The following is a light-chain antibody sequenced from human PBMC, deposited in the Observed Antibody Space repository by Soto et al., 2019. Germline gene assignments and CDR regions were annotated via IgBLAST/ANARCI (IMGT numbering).Light chain of an antibody. CDR2: EVS. CDR3: SSYTSSSTWV. Sequence: QSLLTQPASVSGSPGQSITISCTGTSSDVGGYAYVSWYQQYPGKAPKLVISEVSNRPSGVSHRFSGSRSGNTASLTISGLQAEDEADYYCSSYTSSSTWVFGGGTKLTVL. CDR1: SSDVGGYAY. V-gene: IGLV2-14*01. J-gene: IGLJ3*02.